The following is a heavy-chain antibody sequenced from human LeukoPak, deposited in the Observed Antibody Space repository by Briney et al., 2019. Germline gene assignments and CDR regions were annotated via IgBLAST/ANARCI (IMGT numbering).Heavy chain of an antibody. V-gene: IGHV1-69*13. Sequence: SVKVSCKASGGTFSSYAISWVRQAPGQGLEWMGGIIPIFGTANYAQKFQGRVTITADESTSTAYMELSSLRSEGTAVYYCASGHGGGYDLLDYFDYWGQGTLVTVSS. CDR2: IIPIFGTA. CDR3: ASGHGGGYDLLDYFDY. CDR1: GGTFSSYA. D-gene: IGHD5-12*01. J-gene: IGHJ4*02.